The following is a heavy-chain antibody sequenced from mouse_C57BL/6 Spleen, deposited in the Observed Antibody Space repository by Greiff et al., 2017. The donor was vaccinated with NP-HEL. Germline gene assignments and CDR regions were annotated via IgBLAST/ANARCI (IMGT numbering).Heavy chain of an antibody. CDR2: IDPSDSYT. CDR3: ARLGSNYDGVWFAY. V-gene: IGHV1-50*01. Sequence: QVQLQQPGAELVKPGASVKLSCKASGYTFTSYWMQWVKQRPGQGLEWIGEIDPSDSYTNYNQKFKGKATLTVDTSSSTAYMQLSSLTSEDSAVYYCARLGSNYDGVWFAYWGQGTLVTVSA. D-gene: IGHD2-5*01. J-gene: IGHJ3*01. CDR1: GYTFTSYW.